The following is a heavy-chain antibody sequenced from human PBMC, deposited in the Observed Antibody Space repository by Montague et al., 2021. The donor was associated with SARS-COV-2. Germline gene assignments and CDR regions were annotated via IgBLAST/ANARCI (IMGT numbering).Heavy chain of an antibody. Sequence: SETLSLTCTVYGGSFSGYSWSWIRQPPATGLEWIWEINPNRSTNSNPSLNSQVTISIDAYKNHFSLTLSSMTAADTAVYYCARSGGVYTESYYLEDYYYGMDVWGQGTTVTVSS. CDR3: ARSGGVYTESYYLEDYYYGMDV. CDR2: INPNRST. CDR1: GGSFSGYS. D-gene: IGHD1-26*01. J-gene: IGHJ6*02. V-gene: IGHV4-34*01.